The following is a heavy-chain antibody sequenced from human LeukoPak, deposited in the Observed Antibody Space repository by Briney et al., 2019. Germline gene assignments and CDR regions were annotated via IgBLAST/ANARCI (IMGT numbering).Heavy chain of an antibody. D-gene: IGHD3-3*01. V-gene: IGHV4-39*01. CDR3: ARHRWRDYYYYYYMDV. Sequence: SETLSLTCTVSGGSISSSSYYWGWIRQPPGKGLEWIGSICYSGSTYYNPSLKSRVTISVDTSKNQFSLKLSSVTAADTAVYYCARHRWRDYYYYYYMDVWGKGTTVTVSS. J-gene: IGHJ6*03. CDR1: GGSISSSSYY. CDR2: ICYSGST.